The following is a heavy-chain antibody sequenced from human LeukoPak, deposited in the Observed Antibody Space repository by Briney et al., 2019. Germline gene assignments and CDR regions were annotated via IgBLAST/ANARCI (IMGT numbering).Heavy chain of an antibody. CDR1: GGSITSSSYY. CDR2: VYYSGTYYSGST. Sequence: SEALSLTCTVSGGSITSSSYYWGWIRQPPGKGLEWIGTVYYSGTYYSGSTQYNPSLKSRGTISIDTSKNQFSLTLSSVTAADTAEYYGTRHGRFGGAIVLDYWGQGTLVTVSS. J-gene: IGHJ4*02. V-gene: IGHV4-39*01. CDR3: TRHGRFGGAIVLDY. D-gene: IGHD3-16*02.